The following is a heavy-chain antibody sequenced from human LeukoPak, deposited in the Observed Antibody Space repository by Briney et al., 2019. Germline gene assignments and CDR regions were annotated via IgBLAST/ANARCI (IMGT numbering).Heavy chain of an antibody. V-gene: IGHV4-34*01. CDR1: GGSFSGYY. D-gene: IGHD3-10*01. CDR2: INHSGST. J-gene: IGHJ5*02. CDR3: ARDSGTTGEVKFDP. Sequence: TSETLSLTCAVYGGSFSGYYWTWIRQPPGKGLEWIGEINHSGSTNYNPSLKSRVTISVDTSKNQFSLKLSSVTAADTAVYYCARDSGTTGEVKFDPWGQGTLVTVSS.